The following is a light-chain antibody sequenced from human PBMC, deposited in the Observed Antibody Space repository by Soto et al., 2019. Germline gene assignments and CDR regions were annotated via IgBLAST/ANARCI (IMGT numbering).Light chain of an antibody. Sequence: PGESATLSCRASQSVSSYLAWYQQKPGQAPRLLIYDASNRATGIPARFSGSGSGTDFSLTISSLEPEDVAVYYCQQRSQWPPMTFGQGTRLEIK. CDR1: QSVSSY. CDR2: DAS. V-gene: IGKV3-11*01. CDR3: QQRSQWPPMT. J-gene: IGKJ5*01.